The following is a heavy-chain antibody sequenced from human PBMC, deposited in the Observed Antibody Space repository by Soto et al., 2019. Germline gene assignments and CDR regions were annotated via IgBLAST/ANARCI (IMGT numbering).Heavy chain of an antibody. V-gene: IGHV5-51*01. D-gene: IGHD3-22*01. J-gene: IGHJ5*02. CDR2: IYPADSDT. CDR3: ARSYYYDSSGYPNWFDP. CDR1: GYSFPSQW. Sequence: RGESLKISGKGSGYSFPSQWIGWVRQTPGKGLEWMGSIYPADSDTRYSPSFQGPVTISADKSISTAYLQWSSLKASDTAMYYCARSYYYDSSGYPNWFDPWGQGTLVTVSS.